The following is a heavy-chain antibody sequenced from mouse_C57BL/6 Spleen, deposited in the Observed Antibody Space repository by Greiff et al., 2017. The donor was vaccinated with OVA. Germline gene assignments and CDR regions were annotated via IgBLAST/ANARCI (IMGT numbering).Heavy chain of an antibody. J-gene: IGHJ1*03. CDR3: ARHEDTTVVADWYFDV. CDR2: ISSGGSYT. CDR1: GFTFSSYG. V-gene: IGHV5-6*01. D-gene: IGHD1-1*01. Sequence: DVQLQESGGDLVKPGGSLKLSCAASGFTFSSYGMSWVRQTPDKRLEWVATISSGGSYTYYPDSVKGRFTISRDNAKNTLYLQMSSLKSEDTAMYYCARHEDTTVVADWYFDVWGTGTTVTVSS.